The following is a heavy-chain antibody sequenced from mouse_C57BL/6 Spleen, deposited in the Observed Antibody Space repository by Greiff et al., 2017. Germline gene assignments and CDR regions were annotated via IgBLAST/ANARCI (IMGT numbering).Heavy chain of an antibody. CDR1: GYTFPGYW. Sequence: QVQLKQSGAELMKPGASVMLSCKATGYTFPGYWIEWVKPRPGHGLAWIGEILPGSGSNNSNEKFKGKATFTAATSSNTAYMRLSSLTTEDSAIYNGARSYYDYDEFAYWGQGTLVTVTA. CDR3: ARSYYDYDEFAY. CDR2: ILPGSGSN. J-gene: IGHJ3*01. D-gene: IGHD2-4*01. V-gene: IGHV1-9*01.